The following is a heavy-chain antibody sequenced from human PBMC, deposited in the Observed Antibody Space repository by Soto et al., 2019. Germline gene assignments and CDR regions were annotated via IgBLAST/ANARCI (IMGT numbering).Heavy chain of an antibody. CDR2: ISGSGGST. V-gene: IGHV3-23*01. J-gene: IGHJ6*02. Sequence: PGGSLRLSCAASGFTFSSYGMHWVRQAPGKGLEWVSAISGSGGSTYYADSVKGRFTISRDNSKNTLYLQMNSLRAEDTAVYYCAASLRGDYVGMDVWGQGTTVTVSS. CDR3: AASLRGDYVGMDV. D-gene: IGHD4-17*01. CDR1: GFTFSSYG.